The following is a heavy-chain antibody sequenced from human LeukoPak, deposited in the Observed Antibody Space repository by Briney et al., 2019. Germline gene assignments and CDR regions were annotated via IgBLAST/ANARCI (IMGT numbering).Heavy chain of an antibody. Sequence: GESLKISCKGSGYTFTNYWIGWVRQMPGKGLEWMGILYPGDSDTRYSPSFQGQVTFSADKSISTAYLQWNSLKASDTAIHYCARHVDAYNYFDYWGQGTLVTVSS. CDR3: ARHVDAYNYFDY. J-gene: IGHJ4*02. CDR1: GYTFTNYW. V-gene: IGHV5-51*01. CDR2: LYPGDSDT. D-gene: IGHD5-24*01.